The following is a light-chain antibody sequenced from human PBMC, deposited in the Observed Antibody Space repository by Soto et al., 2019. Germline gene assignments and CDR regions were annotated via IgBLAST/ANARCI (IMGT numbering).Light chain of an antibody. J-gene: IGLJ2*01. CDR2: LNSDGSH. Sequence: QLVLAQSPSASASLGASVKLTCTLSSGHSTYAIAWHQQQPEKGPRYLMKLNSDGSHTKGDGIPERFSGSSSGAERYLSISSLQSEDGADYYCQSWDTGIHRVFGGGTKVTVL. CDR1: SGHSTYA. V-gene: IGLV4-69*01. CDR3: QSWDTGIHRV.